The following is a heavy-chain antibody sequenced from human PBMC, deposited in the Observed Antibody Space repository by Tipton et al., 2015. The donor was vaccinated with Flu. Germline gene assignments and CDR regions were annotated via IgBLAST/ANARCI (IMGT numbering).Heavy chain of an antibody. D-gene: IGHD4-23*01. CDR2: IGYNGDI. J-gene: IGHJ4*02. V-gene: IGHV1-18*01. CDR1: GYTFTNYG. Sequence: QLVQSGAEMKKPGASVKVSCKASGYTFTNYGFSWVRQAPGQGLEWMGWIGYNGDINYARKLQGRVTLTTDTSTSTAYMELRSLRSDDPAVYYCARDMGSVTTVVMPDGDWGQGTLVLVSS. CDR3: ARDMGSVTTVVMPDGD.